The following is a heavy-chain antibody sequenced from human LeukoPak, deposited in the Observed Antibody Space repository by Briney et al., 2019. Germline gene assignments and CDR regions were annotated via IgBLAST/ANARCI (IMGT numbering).Heavy chain of an antibody. CDR3: AGCSYYYGSGTCWFDP. J-gene: IGHJ5*02. CDR2: IYYSGST. D-gene: IGHD3-10*01. CDR1: GGSISSSSYY. V-gene: IGHV4-39*01. Sequence: PSETLSLTCTVSGGSISSSSYYWGWIRQPPGKGLEWIVSIYYSGSTYYNPSLKSRVTISVYTYKNQFSLKLSSVTAADTAVYYCAGCSYYYGSGTCWFDPWGQGTLVTVSS.